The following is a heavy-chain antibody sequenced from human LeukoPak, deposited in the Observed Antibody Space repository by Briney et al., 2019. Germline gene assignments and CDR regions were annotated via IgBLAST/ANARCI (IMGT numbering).Heavy chain of an antibody. D-gene: IGHD1-26*01. CDR2: VTTYNGNT. CDR3: AGHSGSYFSPLDH. J-gene: IGHJ4*02. V-gene: IGHV1-18*01. Sequence: GASLKVSCKASGYSLPNYGFSWVRQAPGQGLEWMGWVTTYNGNTNYAQKFQGRVTMTTDTSTSTAYMELRSLTSDDTAVYYCAGHSGSYFSPLDHWGQGTLVTVSS. CDR1: GYSLPNYG.